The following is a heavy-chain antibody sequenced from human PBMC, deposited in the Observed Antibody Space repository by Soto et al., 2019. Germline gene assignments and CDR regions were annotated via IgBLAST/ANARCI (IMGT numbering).Heavy chain of an antibody. D-gene: IGHD2-21*01. CDR1: GDSVSSNSVA. CDR3: ARTLPLQVIIYGMDV. V-gene: IGHV6-1*01. CDR2: TYYRSKWYS. J-gene: IGHJ6*02. Sequence: PSQTLSLTCAISGDSVSSNSVAWNWIRQSPSRGLEWLGRTYYRSKWYSDYAESVKSRITINPDTSKNQFSLHLNSVTPEDTAVYYCARTLPLQVIIYGMDVWGQGTAVTSP.